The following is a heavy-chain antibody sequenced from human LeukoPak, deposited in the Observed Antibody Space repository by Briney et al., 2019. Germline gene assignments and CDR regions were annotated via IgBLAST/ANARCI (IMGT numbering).Heavy chain of an antibody. CDR3: ARKYWPTPYYFDY. V-gene: IGHV3-7*01. CDR2: IKQDGSET. D-gene: IGHD2-15*01. J-gene: IGHJ4*02. CDR1: GFTLSNYW. Sequence: SGGSLRLSCAASGFTLSNYWMSWVRQAPGKGLEWVANIKQDGSETYYVDSVRGRFTFSRDNAENSVYLQMNSLRAEDTAVYYCARKYWPTPYYFDYWGQGTLVTVSS.